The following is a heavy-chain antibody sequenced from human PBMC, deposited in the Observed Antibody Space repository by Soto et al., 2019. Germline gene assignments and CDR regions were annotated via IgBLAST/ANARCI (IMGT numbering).Heavy chain of an antibody. CDR3: AKGRIRSYSIPNRHYGLDV. D-gene: IGHD3-10*01. CDR1: GFTFTNYA. J-gene: IGHJ6*02. Sequence: EVQLLESGGGLVQPGGSLRLSCAASGFTFTNYAMSWVSQAPGNGLEWVAAVSGSGGTTYYADSVRGGFTIPRDNSKNPLYVQMNSLRAGETAIYYCAKGRIRSYSIPNRHYGLDVCGHRTTGTVSS. CDR2: VSGSGGTT. V-gene: IGHV3-23*01.